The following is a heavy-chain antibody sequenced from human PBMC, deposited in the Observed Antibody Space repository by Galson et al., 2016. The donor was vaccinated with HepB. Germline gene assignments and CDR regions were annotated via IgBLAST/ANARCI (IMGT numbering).Heavy chain of an antibody. J-gene: IGHJ4*02. CDR2: INPYSGAT. D-gene: IGHD2-21*02. Sequence: SVKVSCKASEYTFTAYYLHWVRQAPGQGLEWMGWINPYSGATNYAKKFQGRVTMTRDTSISTAPVELRSLRSDDTAIYYCAKDQCSGGDCFTTFDNWGQGTLAIVSS. V-gene: IGHV1-2*02. CDR1: EYTFTAYY. CDR3: AKDQCSGGDCFTTFDN.